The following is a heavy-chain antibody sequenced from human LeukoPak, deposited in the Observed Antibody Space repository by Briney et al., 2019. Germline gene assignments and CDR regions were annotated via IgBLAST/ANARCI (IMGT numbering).Heavy chain of an antibody. CDR1: GGSISSSNW. CDR2: IYHSGST. V-gene: IGHV4-4*02. D-gene: IGHD1-26*01. J-gene: IGHJ4*02. CDR3: ANKWSGSFDY. Sequence: SETLSLTCAVSGGSISSSNWWTWVRQPPGKGLEWIGEIYHSGSTKYNPPLESRVTMSVDKTKNQFSLKLSSVTAADTAVYYCANKWSGSFDYWGQGTLVTVSS.